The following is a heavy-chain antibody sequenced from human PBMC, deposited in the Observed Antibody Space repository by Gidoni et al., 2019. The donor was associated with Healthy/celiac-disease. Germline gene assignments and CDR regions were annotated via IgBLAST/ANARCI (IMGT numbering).Heavy chain of an antibody. CDR1: GFTFSSYW. Sequence: EVQLVESGGGLVQPGGSLRLSCAASGFTFSSYWMSWVRQAPGKGLEWVAKIKQDGSEKYYVDSVKGRFTISRDNAKNSLYLQMNSLRAEDTAVYYCARDRQIVGATRYYYGMDVWGQGTTVTVSS. J-gene: IGHJ6*02. D-gene: IGHD1-26*01. CDR3: ARDRQIVGATRYYYGMDV. V-gene: IGHV3-7*05. CDR2: IKQDGSEK.